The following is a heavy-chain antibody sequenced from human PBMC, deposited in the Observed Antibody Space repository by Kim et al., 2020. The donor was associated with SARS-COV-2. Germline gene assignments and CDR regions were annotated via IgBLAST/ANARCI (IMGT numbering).Heavy chain of an antibody. CDR3: ARLKWLRFYWFDP. J-gene: IGHJ5*02. Sequence: SETLSLTCTVSGGSISSSSYYWGWIRQPPGKGLEWIGSIYYSGSTYYNPSLKSRVTISVDTSKNQFSLKLSSVTAADTAVYYCARLKWLRFYWFDPWGQGTLVTVSS. D-gene: IGHD5-12*01. CDR1: GGSISSSSYY. CDR2: IYYSGST. V-gene: IGHV4-39*01.